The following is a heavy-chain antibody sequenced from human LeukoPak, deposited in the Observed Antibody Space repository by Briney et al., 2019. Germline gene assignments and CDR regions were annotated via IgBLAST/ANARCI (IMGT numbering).Heavy chain of an antibody. CDR2: INHSGST. CDR1: GGSFSGYY. Sequence: SETLSLTCAVYGGSFSGYYWSWIRQPPGKGLEWIGEINHSGSTNYNPSLKSRVTISVDTSKNQFSLKLSSVAAADTAVYYCAKGPAAMAGEVYYFDYWGRGTRVTVP. D-gene: IGHD2-2*01. V-gene: IGHV4-34*01. CDR3: AKGPAAMAGEVYYFDY. J-gene: IGHJ4*02.